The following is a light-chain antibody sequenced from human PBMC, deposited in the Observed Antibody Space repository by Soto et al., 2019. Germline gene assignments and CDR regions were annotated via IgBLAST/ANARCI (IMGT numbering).Light chain of an antibody. V-gene: IGKV3-20*01. CDR2: GAS. CDR1: QSVGSNY. J-gene: IGKJ5*01. CDR3: HQYASSPLT. Sequence: EIVLTQSPGTLSLSPGERATLSCRASQSVGSNYLAWYQQTPGQAPRLLIHGASTRATVIPDRFSGSGSGTDFTLTLSRLESEDSAVYYCHQYASSPLTFGQGTRLEIK.